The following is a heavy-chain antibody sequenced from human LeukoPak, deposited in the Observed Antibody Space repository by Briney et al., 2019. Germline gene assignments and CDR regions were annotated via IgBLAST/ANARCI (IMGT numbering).Heavy chain of an antibody. Sequence: GASVKVSCKASGGTFSSYAISWVRQAPGQGLEWMGGIIPIFGTANYAQKFQGRVTITTDESTSTAYMELSSLRSEDTAVYYCARAMVVPAADYYYYYMDVWGKGTTVTVSS. CDR2: IIPIFGTA. D-gene: IGHD2-2*01. CDR1: GGTFSSYA. V-gene: IGHV1-69*05. J-gene: IGHJ6*03. CDR3: ARAMVVPAADYYYYYMDV.